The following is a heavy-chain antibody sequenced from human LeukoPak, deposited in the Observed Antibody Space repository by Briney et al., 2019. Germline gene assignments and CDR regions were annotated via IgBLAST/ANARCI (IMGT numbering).Heavy chain of an antibody. D-gene: IGHD1-26*01. V-gene: IGHV1-2*06. Sequence: ASVKVSCKASGYTFTGYYMHWVRQAPGQGLEWMGRINPNSGGTNYAQKFQGRVTMTRDTFISTAYMELSRLRSDDTAVYYCARIVGADATTSTSNNWGQGTLATVSS. CDR3: ARIVGADATTSTSNN. CDR1: GYTFTGYY. CDR2: INPNSGGT. J-gene: IGHJ4*02.